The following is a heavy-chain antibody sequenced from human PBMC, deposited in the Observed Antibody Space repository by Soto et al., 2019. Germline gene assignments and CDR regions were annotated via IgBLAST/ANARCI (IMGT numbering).Heavy chain of an antibody. CDR3: ARVPQLDYYDSSGSGGEYYFDY. Sequence: ASVKVSCKASGYTFTSYGISWVRQAPGQGLEWMGWISAYNGNTNYAQKLQGRVTMTTDTSTSTAYMELRSLRSDDTAVYYCARVPQLDYYDSSGSGGEYYFDYWGQGTLVTVSS. V-gene: IGHV1-18*01. D-gene: IGHD3-22*01. J-gene: IGHJ4*02. CDR2: ISAYNGNT. CDR1: GYTFTSYG.